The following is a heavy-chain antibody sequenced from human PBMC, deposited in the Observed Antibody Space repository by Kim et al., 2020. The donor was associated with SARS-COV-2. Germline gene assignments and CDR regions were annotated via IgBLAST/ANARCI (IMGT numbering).Heavy chain of an antibody. Sequence: SETLSLTCAVYGGSFSGYYWSWIRQPPGKGLEWIGEINHSGSTNYNPSLKSRVTISVDTSKNQFSLKLSSGTAAETAVYYCAIKTGTELCRGGWFDPWGQGTLVTVSS. J-gene: IGHJ5*02. CDR2: INHSGST. CDR1: GGSFSGYY. V-gene: IGHV4-34*01. D-gene: IGHD1-7*01. CDR3: AIKTGTELCRGGWFDP.